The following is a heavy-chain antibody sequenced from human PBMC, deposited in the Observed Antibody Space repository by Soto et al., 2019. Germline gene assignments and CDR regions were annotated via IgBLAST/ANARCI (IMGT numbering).Heavy chain of an antibody. CDR1: GFTFSIYA. CDR3: AKGGGGDY. CDR2: IGNSGGTT. V-gene: IGHV3-23*01. Sequence: EVQLLESGGGLVQPGGSLRLSCAASGFTFSIYAMSWVRQAPGKGLEWVSGIGNSGGTTFYADSVKGRFAISRDNSQSTLFLQMNSLRAEDTAVYYCAKGGGGDYRGQGTLVTVSS. D-gene: IGHD3-16*01. J-gene: IGHJ4*02.